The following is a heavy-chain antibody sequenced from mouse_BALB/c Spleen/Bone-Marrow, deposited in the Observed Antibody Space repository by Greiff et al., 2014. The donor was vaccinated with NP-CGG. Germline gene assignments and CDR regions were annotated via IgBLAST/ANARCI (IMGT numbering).Heavy chain of an antibody. V-gene: IGHV14-3*02. CDR2: IDPANGNT. D-gene: IGHD1-1*01. CDR3: ATYYYGSSWGFAY. J-gene: IGHJ3*01. CDR1: GFNIKDTY. Sequence: EVQLQQSGAELVKPGASVKLSCTASGFNIKDTYMHWVKQRPEQGLEWIGRIDPANGNTKYDPKFQGKATITADTSSITAYLQPSSLTSEDTAVYYRATYYYGSSWGFAYWGQGTLVTVSA.